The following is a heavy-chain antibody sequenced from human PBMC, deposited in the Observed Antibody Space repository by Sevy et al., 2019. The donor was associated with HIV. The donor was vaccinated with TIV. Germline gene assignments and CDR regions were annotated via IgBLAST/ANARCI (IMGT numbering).Heavy chain of an antibody. D-gene: IGHD3-10*01. Sequence: GGSLRLSCAASGFMFNDFWMSRVRQAPRKGLDWVANVKKDGSERYYADSVKGRFTISRDNAKNLLYLQMNSLTAEDTAIYYCAREWSWAYFDSWGQGTLVTVSS. CDR2: VKKDGSER. CDR3: AREWSWAYFDS. J-gene: IGHJ4*02. V-gene: IGHV3-7*03. CDR1: GFMFNDFW.